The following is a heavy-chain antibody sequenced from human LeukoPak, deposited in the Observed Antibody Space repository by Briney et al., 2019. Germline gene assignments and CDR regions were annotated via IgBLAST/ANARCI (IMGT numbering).Heavy chain of an antibody. CDR3: VRGTVAAAGVDY. J-gene: IGHJ4*02. V-gene: IGHV3-74*01. CDR2: INTDGRST. CDR1: GFTFSSYW. Sequence: GGSLRVSCATSGFTFSSYWMHWVRQAPGKGLVWVSRINTDGRSTNYADSVKGRFTISRDNAKYTLYLQMNSLRAEDTAVYYCVRGTVAAAGVDYWGQGALVTVSS. D-gene: IGHD6-13*01.